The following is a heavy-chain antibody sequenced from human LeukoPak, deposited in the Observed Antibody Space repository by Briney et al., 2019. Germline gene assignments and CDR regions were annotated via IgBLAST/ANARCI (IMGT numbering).Heavy chain of an antibody. J-gene: IGHJ6*02. D-gene: IGHD6-13*01. V-gene: IGHV1-3*01. CDR3: ARGIAAAGNYYYYGMDV. CDR2: INAGNGNT. CDR1: GYTFTSYA. Sequence: ASVKVSCKASGYTFTSYAMHWVRQAPGQRLEWMGWINAGNGNTKYSQKFQGRVTITRDTSVSTAYMELSSLRSEDTAVYYCARGIAAAGNYYYYGMDVWGQGTTVTVSS.